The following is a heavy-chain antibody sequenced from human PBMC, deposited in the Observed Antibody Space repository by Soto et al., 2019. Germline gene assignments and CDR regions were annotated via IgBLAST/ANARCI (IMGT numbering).Heavy chain of an antibody. CDR2: IYWDDDE. CDR3: AHGSCSSADCYPNPYLDY. CDR1: GFSLSTTAEG. V-gene: IGHV2-5*02. Sequence: QITLKESGPTLVKPTQTLTLTCTFSGFSLSTTAEGVGWIRQPPGKALEWLALIYWDDDERYSPSLKSRLTITKDTSKNQVVLTMTNVDPVYTATYYCAHGSCSSADCYPNPYLDYWGQGILVTVPS. D-gene: IGHD2-2*01. J-gene: IGHJ4*02.